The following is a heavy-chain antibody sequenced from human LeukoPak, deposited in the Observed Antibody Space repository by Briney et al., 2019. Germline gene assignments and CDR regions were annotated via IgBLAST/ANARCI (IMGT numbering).Heavy chain of an antibody. CDR3: ARHEFAGPFAY. D-gene: IGHD6-13*01. V-gene: IGHV4-34*01. CDR2: INHSGST. CDR1: GGSFSGYY. Sequence: SETLSLTCAVYGGSFSGYYWSWIRQPPGKGLEWIGEINHSGSTNYNPSLKSRATISLDMSKNQFSLILSAVTAADTAVYYCARHEFAGPFAYWGQGALVTVSS. J-gene: IGHJ4*02.